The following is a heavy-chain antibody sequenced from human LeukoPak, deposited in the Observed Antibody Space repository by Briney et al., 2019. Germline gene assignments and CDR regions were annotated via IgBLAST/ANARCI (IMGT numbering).Heavy chain of an antibody. CDR2: IRFDGSNK. V-gene: IGHV3-30*02. D-gene: IGHD4-23*01. Sequence: PGGSLRLSCAASGFTFSDYYMSWIRQAPGKGLEWVAFIRFDGSNKYYADSMKGRFTISRDNSKNTLYLQMNSLRPEDTSVYYCAKDRRDYGGDIDYWGQGTLVTVSS. CDR1: GFTFSDYY. J-gene: IGHJ4*02. CDR3: AKDRRDYGGDIDY.